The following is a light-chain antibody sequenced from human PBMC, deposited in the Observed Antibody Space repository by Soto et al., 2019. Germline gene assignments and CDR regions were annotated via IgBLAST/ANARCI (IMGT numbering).Light chain of an antibody. Sequence: DIQMTQSPSTLSASVGDRVTFTCRASQSVSIWLAWYQQKPGKAPKLLIPGASTLESGVPSRFSGSGSGTEFTLTISILQPDDFATYYCQQYKNYWTCGQGTKVDSK. V-gene: IGKV1-5*01. CDR1: QSVSIW. J-gene: IGKJ1*01. CDR2: GAS. CDR3: QQYKNYWT.